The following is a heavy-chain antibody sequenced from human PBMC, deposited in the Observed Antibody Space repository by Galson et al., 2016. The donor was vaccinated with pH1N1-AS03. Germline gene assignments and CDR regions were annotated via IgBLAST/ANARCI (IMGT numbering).Heavy chain of an antibody. CDR3: ARGKNSGVGY. V-gene: IGHV6-1*01. D-gene: IGHD3-10*01. CDR1: GDSVSGSRGVA. J-gene: IGHJ4*02. CDR2: TFYWSKWSN. Sequence: CAISGDSVSGSRGVAWNWIRQSPSRGLEWLGRTFYWSKWSNDYAESVKSRITIDPDTSNNQFSLHLNSVTPEDTAIYFCARGKNSGVGYWGQGTPVTVSS.